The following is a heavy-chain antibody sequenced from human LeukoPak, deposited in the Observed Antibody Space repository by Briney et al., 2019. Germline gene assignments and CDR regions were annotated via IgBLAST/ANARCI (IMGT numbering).Heavy chain of an antibody. V-gene: IGHV3-21*01. CDR1: GFTFSSYS. CDR3: ARDRYGDYRRWFDP. J-gene: IGHJ5*02. CDR2: ISSSSSYI. D-gene: IGHD4-17*01. Sequence: GGSLRLSCAASGFTFSSYSMSWVRQAPGKGLEWVSSISSSSSYIYYADSVKGRFTISRDNAKNSLYLQMNSLRAEDTAVYYCARDRYGDYRRWFDPWGQGTLVTVSS.